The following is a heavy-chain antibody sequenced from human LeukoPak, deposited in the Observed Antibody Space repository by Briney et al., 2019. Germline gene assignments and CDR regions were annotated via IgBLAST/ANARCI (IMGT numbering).Heavy chain of an antibody. V-gene: IGHV3-21*01. J-gene: IGHJ4*02. Sequence: PGGSLRLSCAASGFTFSSYSMNWVRQAPGKGLEWVSSISSSSSYIYYADSVKGRFTISRDNAKNSLYLQMNSLRAEDTAVYYCAKGRSKGGYYYDSSGYYFDYWGQGTLVTVSS. CDR2: ISSSSSYI. CDR1: GFTFSSYS. D-gene: IGHD3-22*01. CDR3: AKGRSKGGYYYDSSGYYFDY.